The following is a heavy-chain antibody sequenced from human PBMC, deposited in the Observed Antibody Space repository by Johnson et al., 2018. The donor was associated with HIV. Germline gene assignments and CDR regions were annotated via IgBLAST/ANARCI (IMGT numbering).Heavy chain of an antibody. CDR2: MYYDGSNK. D-gene: IGHD1-26*01. V-gene: IGHV3-33*06. J-gene: IGHJ3*02. Sequence: QVQLVESGGDVVQPGRSLRLSCVVSGFTISTYGMHWVRQAPGKGLEWVAVMYYDGSNKYYADSVKGRFTISRDNSKNTLYLQMSSLRADDTAVYYCAKDRGSPGIPAAFDIWGQGTLVTVST. CDR1: GFTISTYG. CDR3: AKDRGSPGIPAAFDI.